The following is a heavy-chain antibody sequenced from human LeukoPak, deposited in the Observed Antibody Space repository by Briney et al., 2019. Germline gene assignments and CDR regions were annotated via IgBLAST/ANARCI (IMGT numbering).Heavy chain of an antibody. CDR1: GGSISSGDYY. CDR2: IYYSGST. J-gene: IGHJ3*02. Sequence: PSQTLSLTCTVSGGSISSGDYYWSWIRQPPGKGLEWIGYIYYSGSTYYNPSLKSRVTISVDTSKNQFSLKLSSVTAADTGVYYCARLYDSSGYYYVAFDIWGQGTMVTVSS. D-gene: IGHD3-22*01. CDR3: ARLYDSSGYYYVAFDI. V-gene: IGHV4-30-4*01.